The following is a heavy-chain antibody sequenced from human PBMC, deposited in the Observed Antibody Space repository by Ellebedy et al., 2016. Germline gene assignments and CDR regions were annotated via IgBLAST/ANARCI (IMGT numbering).Heavy chain of an antibody. D-gene: IGHD6-13*01. CDR2: ISGSGGST. J-gene: IGHJ6*03. CDR3: ARGGSSWYRYYYYYMDV. Sequence: GGSLRLSXAASGFTFSSYAMSWVRQAPGKGLEWVSAISGSGGSTYYADSVKGRFTISRDNSKNTLYLQMNSLRAEDTAVYYCARGGSSWYRYYYYYMDVWGKGTTVTVSS. CDR1: GFTFSSYA. V-gene: IGHV3-23*01.